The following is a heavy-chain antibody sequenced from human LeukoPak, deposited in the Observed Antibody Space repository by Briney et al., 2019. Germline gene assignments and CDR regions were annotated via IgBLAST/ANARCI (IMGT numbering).Heavy chain of an antibody. CDR1: GDSISSGDYY. D-gene: IGHD3-22*01. J-gene: IGHJ3*02. Sequence: SETLSLTCTVSGDSISSGDYYWSWIRQPAGKGLEWIGRIYTSGSTNYNPSLKSRVTMSVDTSKNQFSLKLSSVTAADTAVYYCARATTYYYDSSRPFDIWGQGTMVTVSS. V-gene: IGHV4-61*02. CDR3: ARATTYYYDSSRPFDI. CDR2: IYTSGST.